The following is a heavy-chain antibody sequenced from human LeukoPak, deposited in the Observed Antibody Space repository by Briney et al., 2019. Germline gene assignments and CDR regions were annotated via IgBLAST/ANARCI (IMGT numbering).Heavy chain of an antibody. V-gene: IGHV3-30*02. CDR2: IQDDGSKQ. J-gene: IGHJ4*02. CDR3: ARVGESAAAGTTDY. Sequence: AGGSLRLSCAASGFTFSNYGMHWFRRAPGKGLEWVAFIQDDGSKQWYADSVKGRFTISRDNSKNTLYLQMNSLRAEDTAVYYCARVGESAAAGTTDYWGQGTLVTVSS. D-gene: IGHD6-13*01. CDR1: GFTFSNYG.